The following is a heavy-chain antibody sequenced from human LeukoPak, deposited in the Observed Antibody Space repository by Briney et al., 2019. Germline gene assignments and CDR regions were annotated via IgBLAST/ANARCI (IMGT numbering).Heavy chain of an antibody. V-gene: IGHV1-18*01. J-gene: IGHJ4*02. CDR3: ARDYVDFWSEFGHYFDY. Sequence: ASVKVSCKASGYTFTSYGISWVRQAPGQGLEWMGWISAYNGNTNYAQKPQGRVTMTTDTSTSTAYMELRSLRSDDTAVYYCARDYVDFWSEFGHYFDYWGQGTLVTVSS. D-gene: IGHD3-3*01. CDR1: GYTFTSYG. CDR2: ISAYNGNT.